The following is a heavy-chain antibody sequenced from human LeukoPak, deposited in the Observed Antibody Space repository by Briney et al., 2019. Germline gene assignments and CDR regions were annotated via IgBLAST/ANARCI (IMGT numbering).Heavy chain of an antibody. Sequence: SETLSLTCTVSGGSISTYYWSWLRHPPGKGLEWIGYIYYSGSTNYNPSLKSRVTISVDTSNNQFSLRLSSVTAADTAVYYCARHETSSSWTSSFDYWGQGTLVTVSS. CDR3: ARHETSSSWTSSFDY. J-gene: IGHJ4*02. V-gene: IGHV4-59*08. CDR2: IYYSGST. D-gene: IGHD6-13*01. CDR1: GGSISTYY.